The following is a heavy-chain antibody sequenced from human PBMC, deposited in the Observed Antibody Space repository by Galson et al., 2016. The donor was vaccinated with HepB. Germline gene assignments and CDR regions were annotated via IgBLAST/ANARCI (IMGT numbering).Heavy chain of an antibody. CDR2: IKQDGSAQ. D-gene: IGHD3-3*02. CDR3: ARDSFSRGGF. J-gene: IGHJ4*02. V-gene: IGHV3-7*01. Sequence: SLRLSCAASGFSFSNSWMSWVRQAPGKGLEWVANIKQDGSAQYYVDSVKGRFTISRDNADNSLYLQMNSLRAEDTAVYYCARDSFSRGGFWGQGTLVTVSS. CDR1: GFSFSNSW.